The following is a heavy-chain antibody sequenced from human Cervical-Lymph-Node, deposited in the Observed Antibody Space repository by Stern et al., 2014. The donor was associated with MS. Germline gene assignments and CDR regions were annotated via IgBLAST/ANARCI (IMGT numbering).Heavy chain of an antibody. V-gene: IGHV1-18*04. J-gene: IGHJ3*01. D-gene: IGHD2-21*02. CDR3: ARVVVTARRYDALDV. Sequence: VQLVQSGAEVKKPGATVKVSCKASGYTFTSNGISWVRQAPGQGLEWMGRINTYDGNTNYAQLLQGRVTITADTSTRTAYMELRSLRSDDTAVYYCARVVVTARRYDALDVWGQGTVVTVSS. CDR1: GYTFTSNG. CDR2: INTYDGNT.